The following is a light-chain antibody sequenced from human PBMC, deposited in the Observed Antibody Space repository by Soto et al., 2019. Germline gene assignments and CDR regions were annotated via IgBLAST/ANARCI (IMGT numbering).Light chain of an antibody. V-gene: IGKV3-20*01. CDR1: QSVSSSF. J-gene: IGKJ4*01. CDR3: QQYDNSPLT. Sequence: EIVLTQSPGTLSLSPGERATLSCRASQSVSSSFLAWYQQKPGQAPRLLIYGASSMPTGIPDRFSGSGSRTDFTLTISRLEPEDVAVYYCQQYDNSPLTFGGGTKVEIK. CDR2: GAS.